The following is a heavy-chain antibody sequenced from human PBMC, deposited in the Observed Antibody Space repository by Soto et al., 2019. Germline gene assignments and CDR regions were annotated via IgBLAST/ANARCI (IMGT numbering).Heavy chain of an antibody. CDR3: ARSGAPGYAFDI. Sequence: GGSLRLSCAASGFPFSTYEMNWVRQAPGKGLEWVSYISSSGSTINDADSVKGRFTISRDNAKNSLYLQMNSLRAEDTAVYYCARSGAPGYAFDIWGQGTMVTVS. V-gene: IGHV3-48*03. J-gene: IGHJ3*02. CDR1: GFPFSTYE. CDR2: ISSSGSTI. D-gene: IGHD4-17*01.